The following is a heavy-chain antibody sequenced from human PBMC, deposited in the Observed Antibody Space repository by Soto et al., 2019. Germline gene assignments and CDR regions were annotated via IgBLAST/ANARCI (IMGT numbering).Heavy chain of an antibody. J-gene: IGHJ6*02. V-gene: IGHV4-4*07. Sequence: SETLSLTCTVSCDSISSNHWNWIRQPAGKGLEWIGRISTSGSTNYNPSLKSRVTMSVDTSKNQFSLKLSSVTAADTAVYYCARATFGGVVGGYYYYGLDVWGQGTTVTVSS. CDR2: ISTSGST. CDR3: ARATFGGVVGGYYYYGLDV. CDR1: CDSISSNH. D-gene: IGHD3-16*01.